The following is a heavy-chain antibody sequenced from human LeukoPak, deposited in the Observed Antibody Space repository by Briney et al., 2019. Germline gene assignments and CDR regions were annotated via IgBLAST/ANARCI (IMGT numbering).Heavy chain of an antibody. V-gene: IGHV1-46*01. J-gene: IGHJ4*02. Sequence: GASVKVSCKASGYTFTRFYIHWVRQAPGQGLEWMGIINPSGGSGNNAQKFQGRVTMTRDMSTSTVYMELSSLRSEDTAVYYCARALAAAAGRRAAMMGDWGQGTLVTVSS. CDR2: INPSGGSG. D-gene: IGHD6-13*01. CDR3: ARALAAAAGRRAAMMGD. CDR1: GYTFTRFY.